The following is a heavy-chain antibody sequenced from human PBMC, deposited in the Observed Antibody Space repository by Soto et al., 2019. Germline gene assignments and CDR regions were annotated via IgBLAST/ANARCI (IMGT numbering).Heavy chain of an antibody. CDR2: ISAYNGNT. CDR3: ARAGPAPYYYYGMDV. Sequence: QVQLVQSGGEVKKPGASVKVSCKTSGYSFTTYGISWVRQAPGQGLEWMGWISAYNGNTNYAQKLQGRVTMTTDTATSTAYMELMSLRSDDTAVYYCARAGPAPYYYYGMDVWGQGSTVTVS. J-gene: IGHJ6*02. V-gene: IGHV1-18*01. CDR1: GYSFTTYG.